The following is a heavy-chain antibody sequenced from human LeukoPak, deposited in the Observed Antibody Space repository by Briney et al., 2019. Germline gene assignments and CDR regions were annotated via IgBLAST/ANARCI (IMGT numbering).Heavy chain of an antibody. CDR1: GYTFTSYD. Sequence: ASVTVSCKASGYTFTSYDINWVRQATGQGLEWMGWMNPNSGNIGYAQKFQGRVTMTRNTSISTAYMELSSLRSEDTAVYYCARGLRDIVVVVAAPHYHYYYGMDVWGQGTTVTVSS. J-gene: IGHJ6*02. CDR2: MNPNSGNI. D-gene: IGHD2-15*01. CDR3: ARGLRDIVVVVAAPHYHYYYGMDV. V-gene: IGHV1-8*01.